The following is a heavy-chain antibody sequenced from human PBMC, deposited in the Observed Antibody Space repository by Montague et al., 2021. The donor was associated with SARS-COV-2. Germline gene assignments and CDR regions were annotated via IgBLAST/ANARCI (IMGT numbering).Heavy chain of an antibody. CDR1: GGSISSSHW. CDR2: IYHSGST. D-gene: IGHD3-10*01. CDR3: AREFRTYGYGGQYWYFDL. Sequence: ETLSLTCAVSGGSISSSHWWSWARQPPGKGLEWIGEIYHSGSTNYNPSLKSRVTISIDKSKNQFSLKLSSVTAADTAVYYCAREFRTYGYGGQYWYFDLWGRGTLVTVSS. J-gene: IGHJ2*01. V-gene: IGHV4-4*02.